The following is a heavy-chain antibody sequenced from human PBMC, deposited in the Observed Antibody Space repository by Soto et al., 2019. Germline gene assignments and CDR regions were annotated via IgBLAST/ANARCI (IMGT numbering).Heavy chain of an antibody. CDR3: ARDFGAGAHFDH. V-gene: IGHV4-61*01. CDR1: GGSVSSSSHY. Sequence: PSETLSLTCTVSGGSVSSSSHYWSWIRQPPGKGLEWIGYISNSGSTNYNPSLKSRVTISLDTSQNQFSLKLTSVTVADTAVYYCARDFGAGAHFDHWGQGSLVTVSS. D-gene: IGHD3-10*01. CDR2: ISNSGST. J-gene: IGHJ4*02.